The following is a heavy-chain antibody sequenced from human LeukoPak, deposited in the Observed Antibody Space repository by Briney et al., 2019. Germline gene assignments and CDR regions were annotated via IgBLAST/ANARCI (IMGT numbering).Heavy chain of an antibody. CDR1: GGSFSGYY. CDR2: INHSGST. Sequence: ASETLSLTCAVYGGSFSGYYWSWIRQPPGKGLEWIGEINHSGSTNYNPSLKSRVTISVDTSKNQFSLKLSSVTAADTAVYYCARLGYSSSWYGDYWGQGTLVTVSS. J-gene: IGHJ4*02. CDR3: ARLGYSSSWYGDY. V-gene: IGHV4-34*01. D-gene: IGHD6-13*01.